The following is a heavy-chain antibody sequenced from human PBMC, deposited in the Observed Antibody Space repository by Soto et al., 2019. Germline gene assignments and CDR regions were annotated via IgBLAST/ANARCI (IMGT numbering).Heavy chain of an antibody. J-gene: IGHJ4*02. CDR2: TYYRSAWYY. CDR3: VREKRSGYYVLDY. D-gene: IGHD3-22*01. Sequence: SHTLSLTCAISGDSVSNNSAVWHWIRQSPSRGLEWLGRTYYRSAWYYDYQVSLKSRMTINPDTSKNEFSLHLNSVTPDDTAVYYCVREKRSGYYVLDYWGQGTLVTVSS. CDR1: GDSVSNNSAV. V-gene: IGHV6-1*01.